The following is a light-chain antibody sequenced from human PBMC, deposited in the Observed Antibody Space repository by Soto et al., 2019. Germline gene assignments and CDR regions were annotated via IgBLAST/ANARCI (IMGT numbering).Light chain of an antibody. J-gene: IGKJ1*01. Sequence: IVLTQSPGTLSLSPGERATLSCRACQSVSSSYLAWYQQRPGQAPRLLIYGASSRATGIPDRVSGSGSGTDFTLTISRLEPEDSAVYYCQQYGSSLWTFGQATKVDI. CDR2: GAS. CDR3: QQYGSSLWT. V-gene: IGKV3-20*01. CDR1: QSVSSSY.